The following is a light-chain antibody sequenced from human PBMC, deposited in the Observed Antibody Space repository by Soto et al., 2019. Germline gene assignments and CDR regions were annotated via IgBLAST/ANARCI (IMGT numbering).Light chain of an antibody. V-gene: IGKV1-33*01. CDR2: GAS. J-gene: IGKJ4*01. Sequence: DLPMTQSPSSLSASVGDRVTITCQASQDISKYLNWYQQKPGKAPKLLIYGASNLQTGVPSRFSGSGSGTDFTFTISSLQPEDIATYYCQQYDNLLTFGGGTKVEIK. CDR1: QDISKY. CDR3: QQYDNLLT.